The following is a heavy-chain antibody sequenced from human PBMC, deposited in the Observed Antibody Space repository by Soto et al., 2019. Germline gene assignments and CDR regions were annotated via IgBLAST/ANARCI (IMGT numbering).Heavy chain of an antibody. V-gene: IGHV3-66*01. Sequence: EVQLVESGGGLVQPGGSLRLSCAASGFTVSNNYMTWVRQAPGGGLDWVSIIFSAGSTYYADSVRGRFTISRVNSKNTLYLQMNSLRAEDSAIYYCARGAGGNSWRSPTFDSWGQGTLVTVSS. J-gene: IGHJ4*02. CDR1: GFTVSNNY. CDR2: IFSAGST. CDR3: ARGAGGNSWRSPTFDS. D-gene: IGHD5-18*01.